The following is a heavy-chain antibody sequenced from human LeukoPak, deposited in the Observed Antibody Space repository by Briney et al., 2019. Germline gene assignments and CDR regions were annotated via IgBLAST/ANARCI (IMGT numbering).Heavy chain of an antibody. CDR3: ARATTGYSYGYGIYYYYGMDV. CDR1: GGSISSGGYS. CDR2: IYHSGST. D-gene: IGHD5-18*01. J-gene: IGHJ6*02. Sequence: SETLSLTCAVSGGSISSGGYSWSWIRQPPGKGLEWIGYIYHSGSTYYNPSLKSRVTISVDTSKNQFSLKLSSVTAADTAVYYCARATTGYSYGYGIYYYYGMDVWGQGTTVTVSS. V-gene: IGHV4-30-2*05.